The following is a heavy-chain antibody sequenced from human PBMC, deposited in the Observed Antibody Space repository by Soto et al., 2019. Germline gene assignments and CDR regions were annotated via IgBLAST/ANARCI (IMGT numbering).Heavy chain of an antibody. V-gene: IGHV3-7*03. Sequence: XGALKRSFSSSGFTCSSYWMSWVRQAPGKGLEWVANIKQDRSEKYYVDSVKGRFTISRDNAKNSLYLQMNSLRAEDTAVYYCAREYSSSSRTYYYYYGMDVWGQGPTVTVSS. CDR3: AREYSSSSRTYYYYYGMDV. CDR2: IKQDRSEK. CDR1: GFTCSSYW. J-gene: IGHJ6*02. D-gene: IGHD6-6*01.